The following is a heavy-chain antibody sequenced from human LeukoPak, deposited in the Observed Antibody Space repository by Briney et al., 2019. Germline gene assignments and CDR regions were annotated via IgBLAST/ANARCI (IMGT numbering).Heavy chain of an antibody. CDR1: GYTFTTHS. J-gene: IGHJ4*02. D-gene: IGHD3-10*01. V-gene: IGHV1-46*01. Sequence: GASVKVSCMASGYTFTTHSIYWVRQAPGQGLEWMGIINPSDGGTTYAQKFQDRVTLTRDTSTSTLYMELSSLTSEDTAVYYCARRGVTPFDYWGQGTLVTVSS. CDR3: ARRGVTPFDY. CDR2: INPSDGGT.